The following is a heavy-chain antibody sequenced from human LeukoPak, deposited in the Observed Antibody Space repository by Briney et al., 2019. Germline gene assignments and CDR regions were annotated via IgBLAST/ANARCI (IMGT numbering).Heavy chain of an antibody. D-gene: IGHD4-23*01. CDR3: ARNGGNSDFDY. Sequence: SETLSLTCTVFGGSISSYYWSWIRQPPGKGLEWIGYIYYSGSTNYNPSLKSRVTISVDTSKNQFSLKLSSVTAADTAVYYCARNGGNSDFDYWGQGTLVTVSS. V-gene: IGHV4-59*01. CDR2: IYYSGST. J-gene: IGHJ4*02. CDR1: GGSISSYY.